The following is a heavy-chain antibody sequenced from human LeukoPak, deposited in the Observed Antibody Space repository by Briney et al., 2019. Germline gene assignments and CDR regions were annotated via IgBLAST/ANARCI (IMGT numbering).Heavy chain of an antibody. Sequence: GGSLRLSCAASGFTFKNYWMHWVRQAPGKGPVWVSRVDVHGQGTAYADSVKGRFTISRDNAKNTLSLQMNSLSAEDTAVYYCARSNYDSTTFYYHLDLWGQGTLVTVSS. CDR3: ARSNYDSTTFYYHLDL. CDR2: VDVHGQGT. V-gene: IGHV3-74*01. J-gene: IGHJ5*02. D-gene: IGHD2/OR15-2a*01. CDR1: GFTFKNYW.